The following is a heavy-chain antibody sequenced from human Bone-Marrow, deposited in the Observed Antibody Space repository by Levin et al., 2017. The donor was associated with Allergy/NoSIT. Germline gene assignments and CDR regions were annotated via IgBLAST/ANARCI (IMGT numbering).Heavy chain of an antibody. CDR2: TSSNGGSA. CDR3: ARGPHLTVAPISNSWFDP. Sequence: GGSLRLSCAASGFTFSAYPMYWVRQAPGKGLEYVSGTSSNGGSAYYASSVKGRFTISRDNSKNTLYLQMGSLRAEDMAVYYCARGPHLTVAPISNSWFDPWGQGTLVTVSS. D-gene: IGHD5-12*01. CDR1: GFTFSAYP. V-gene: IGHV3-64*01. J-gene: IGHJ5*02.